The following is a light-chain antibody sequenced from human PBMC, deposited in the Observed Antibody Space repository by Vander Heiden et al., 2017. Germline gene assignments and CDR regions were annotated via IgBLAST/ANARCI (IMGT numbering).Light chain of an antibody. Sequence: IVRREGPGTLSLSPGERATLSCRASQSVSSTYLAWYHQKPGQAPRLLIYGASTSSTGIPHTFSSRGSGTDFTLTISRLTIEDFAVNYCVQKGSSAYTFGHGTKLEIK. J-gene: IGKJ2*01. CDR1: QSVSSTY. CDR3: VQKGSSAYT. CDR2: GAS. V-gene: IGKV3-20*01.